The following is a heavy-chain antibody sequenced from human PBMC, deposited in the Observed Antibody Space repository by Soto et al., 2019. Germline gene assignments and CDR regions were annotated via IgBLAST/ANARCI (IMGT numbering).Heavy chain of an antibody. V-gene: IGHV1-18*04. CDR1: GYTFTNYG. CDR3: ARDTYYGSGSYYKTQTYYYYGMDV. Sequence: ASVKVSCKASGYTFTNYGISWVRQAPGQGLEWMGWISAYNGNTNYAQKLQGRVTMTTDTSTSTAYMELRSLRSDDTAVYYCARDTYYGSGSYYKTQTYYYYGMDVWGQGTTVTVSS. CDR2: ISAYNGNT. D-gene: IGHD3-10*01. J-gene: IGHJ6*02.